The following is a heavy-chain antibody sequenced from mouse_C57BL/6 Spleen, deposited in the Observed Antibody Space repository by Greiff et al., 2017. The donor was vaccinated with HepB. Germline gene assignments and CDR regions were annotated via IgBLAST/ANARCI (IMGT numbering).Heavy chain of an antibody. CDR1: GFSLTSYG. CDR2: IWSDGST. J-gene: IGHJ4*01. V-gene: IGHV2-6*03. CDR3: ARDRNSYYYAMDY. Sequence: QVQLKESGPGLVAPSQSLSITCTVSGFSLTSYGVHWVRQPPGKGLEWLVVIWSDGSTTYNSALKSRLSISKDNSKSQVFLKMNSLQTDDTAMYYCARDRNSYYYAMDYWGQGTSVTVSS. D-gene: IGHD2-1*01.